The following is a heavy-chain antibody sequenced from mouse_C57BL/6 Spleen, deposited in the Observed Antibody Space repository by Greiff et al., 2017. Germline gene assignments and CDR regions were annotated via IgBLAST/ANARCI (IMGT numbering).Heavy chain of an antibody. CDR3: ARGYFDV. CDR2: IDPSDSYT. Sequence: VQLQQPGAELVMPGASVKLSCTASGYTFTSYWMHWVKQRPGQGLEWIGEIDPSDSYTNYNQKFKGKSTLTVDKSSSTAYMQRSSLTSEDSAVYYCARGYFDVWGTGTTVTVSS. CDR1: GYTFTSYW. J-gene: IGHJ1*03. V-gene: IGHV1-69*01.